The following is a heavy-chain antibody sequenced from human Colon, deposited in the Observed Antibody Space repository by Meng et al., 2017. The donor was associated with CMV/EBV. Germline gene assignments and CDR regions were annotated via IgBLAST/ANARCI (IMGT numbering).Heavy chain of an antibody. CDR3: AKDISPVGGAAGYHGMDV. CDR1: GFTFNDYA. V-gene: IGHV3-9*01. Sequence: SLKISCATSGFTFNDYAMHWVRQAPGKGLEWVSSITWNSGRTGYVDSVEGRFTISRDNGKNSLYLQMNCLRAEDTALYYCAKDISPVGGAAGYHGMDVWGQGTTVTVSS. J-gene: IGHJ6*02. CDR2: ITWNSGRT. D-gene: IGHD1-26*01.